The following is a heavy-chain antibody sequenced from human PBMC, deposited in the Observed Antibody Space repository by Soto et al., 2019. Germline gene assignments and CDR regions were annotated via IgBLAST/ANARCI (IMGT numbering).Heavy chain of an antibody. J-gene: IGHJ6*03. CDR3: ASTSGYPYYYYMDV. CDR1: GGSISSYY. CDR2: IYYSGST. V-gene: IGHV4-59*08. D-gene: IGHD3-22*01. Sequence: QVQLQESGPGLVKPSETLSLTCTVSGGSISSYYWGWIRQPPGKGLEWIGYIYYSGSTNYNPSLKSRVTISVDTSKNQFSLKLSSVTAADTAVYYCASTSGYPYYYYMDVCGKGATVTVSS.